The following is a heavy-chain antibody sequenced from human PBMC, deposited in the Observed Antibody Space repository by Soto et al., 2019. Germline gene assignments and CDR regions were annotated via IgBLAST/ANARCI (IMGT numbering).Heavy chain of an antibody. CDR2: IIPILGIA. V-gene: IGHV1-69*10. D-gene: IGHD3-22*01. CDR1: GGTFSSYA. J-gene: IGHJ4*02. Sequence: SVKVSCKASGGTFSSYAISWVRQAPGQGLEWMGGIIPILGIANSVRGRFTISRDNSRNTLYLHMGSLRTEDTATYFCARAEVRNGGYYYDYWGQGTLVTVSS. CDR3: ARAEVRNGGYYYDY.